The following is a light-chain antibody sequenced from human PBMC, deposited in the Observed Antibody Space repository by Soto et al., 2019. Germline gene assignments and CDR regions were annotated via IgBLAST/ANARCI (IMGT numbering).Light chain of an antibody. J-gene: IGKJ1*01. CDR3: QQSYSTSWT. Sequence: DIQMTQSPSSLSASVGDRVTITCRASQSITTYLNWYQQKPGKAHKLLIYGASSLQSGVPSGFSGTGSGTDFTLTISSLQPEDFATYYCQQSYSTSWTFGQWTKVELK. CDR2: GAS. CDR1: QSITTY. V-gene: IGKV1-39*01.